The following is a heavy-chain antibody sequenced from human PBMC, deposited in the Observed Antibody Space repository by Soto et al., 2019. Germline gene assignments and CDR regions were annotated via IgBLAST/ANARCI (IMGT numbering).Heavy chain of an antibody. CDR2: IKEDGGGK. Sequence: EVQLVESGRGVVQPGGSLRLSCTASGFTFRRYWMSRVRQAPWKGLGWVANIKEDGGGKYYVDYVKGRFSISRDNARNSVYLHMNSLRVEDTAVYYCVRVRRLGGYGGQGSLVTVSS. D-gene: IGHD3-16*01. CDR3: VRVRRLGGY. CDR1: GFTFRRYW. V-gene: IGHV3-7*03. J-gene: IGHJ4*02.